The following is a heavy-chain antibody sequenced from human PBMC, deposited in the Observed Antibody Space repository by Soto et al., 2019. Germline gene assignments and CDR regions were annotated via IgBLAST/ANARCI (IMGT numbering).Heavy chain of an antibody. CDR1: GGTFSSYA. CDR3: ARGPDYGDYATYFDF. J-gene: IGHJ4*02. D-gene: IGHD4-17*01. CDR2: IITIFGTA. V-gene: IGHV1-69*01. Sequence: QVQLVQSGAEVKKPGSSVKGSCKASGGTFSSYAISWVRQAPGQGLEWVGGIITIFGTANYAQKFQGRVTITADESTSTAYMELSSLRSEDTAVYYCARGPDYGDYATYFDFWGQGTLVTVSS.